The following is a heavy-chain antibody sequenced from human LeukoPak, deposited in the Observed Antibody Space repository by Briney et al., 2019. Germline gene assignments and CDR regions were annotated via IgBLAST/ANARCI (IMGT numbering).Heavy chain of an antibody. V-gene: IGHV1-69*04. D-gene: IGHD3-3*01. CDR1: GGTFSSYA. CDR3: ARSVGRITIFGVVTHFDY. Sequence: GASVKVSCKASGGTFSSYAISWVRQAPGQGLEWMGRIIPILGIANYAQKFQGRVTITADKSTSTAYMELSSLRSEDTAVYYCARSVGRITIFGVVTHFDYWGQGTLVTVSS. J-gene: IGHJ4*02. CDR2: IIPILGIA.